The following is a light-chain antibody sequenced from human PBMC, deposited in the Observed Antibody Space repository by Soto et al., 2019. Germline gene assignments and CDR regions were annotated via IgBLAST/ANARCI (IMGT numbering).Light chain of an antibody. Sequence: DIPMTQSPSTLSASVGDRVTITCRANQSISDWLAWYQQKPGKAPNLLIYDASNLESGVPSRFSGSGSGTEFTLTISSLQPDDFATYYCQKYNSSPPPFVGGTKMEIK. J-gene: IGKJ4*01. CDR2: DAS. CDR1: QSISDW. V-gene: IGKV1-5*01. CDR3: QKYNSSPPP.